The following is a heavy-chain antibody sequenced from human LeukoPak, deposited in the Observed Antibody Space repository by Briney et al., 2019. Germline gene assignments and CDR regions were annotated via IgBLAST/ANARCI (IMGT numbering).Heavy chain of an antibody. V-gene: IGHV3-23*01. D-gene: IGHD3-10*01. CDR3: AKFASGARSDY. CDR1: GLTFSSYS. J-gene: IGHJ4*02. CDR2: ISGSGGST. Sequence: RGSLRLSCAASGLTFSSYSMSWVRQAPGKGLGWVSAISGSGGSTYYADSVKGRFTISRDNSKNTLYLQMNSLRAEDTAVYYCAKFASGARSDYWGQGTLVTVSS.